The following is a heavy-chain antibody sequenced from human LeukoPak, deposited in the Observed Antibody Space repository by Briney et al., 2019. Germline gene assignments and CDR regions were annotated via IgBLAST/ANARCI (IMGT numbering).Heavy chain of an antibody. J-gene: IGHJ4*02. D-gene: IGHD1-7*01. Sequence: PGGSLRLSCAASGFTFDNYRMSWVRQAPGKGLEWVANIKQDGSEKYYVDSVKGRFTISRDNAKNSLYLQMNSLRAEDTAVYYCARVYWNYEDYFDYWGQGTLVTVSS. CDR1: GFTFDNYR. V-gene: IGHV3-7*01. CDR3: ARVYWNYEDYFDY. CDR2: IKQDGSEK.